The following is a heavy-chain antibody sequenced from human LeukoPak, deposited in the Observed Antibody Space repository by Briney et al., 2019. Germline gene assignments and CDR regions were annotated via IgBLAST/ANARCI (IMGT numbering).Heavy chain of an antibody. Sequence: GGSLRLSCAASGFTFSSYAMNWVRQAPGKGLEWVLGISGSGGSTNYADSVKSRFTISRDNSKNTLYLQMNSLRAEDTAVYYCARNDRYSSSPNYYFDYWGQGTLVTVSS. J-gene: IGHJ4*02. D-gene: IGHD6-13*01. V-gene: IGHV3-23*01. CDR1: GFTFSSYA. CDR2: ISGSGGST. CDR3: ARNDRYSSSPNYYFDY.